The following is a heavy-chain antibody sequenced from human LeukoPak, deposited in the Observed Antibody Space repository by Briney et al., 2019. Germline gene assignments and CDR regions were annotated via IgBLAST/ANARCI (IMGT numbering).Heavy chain of an antibody. CDR1: GFTFSSYG. Sequence: GRFLRLSCAASGFTFSSYGMHWVRQAPGKGLEWVAVIWYDGSNKYYADSVKGRFTISRDNSKNTLYLQMNSLRAEDTAVYYCARAPGWQAYFDYWGQGTLVTVSS. CDR3: ARAPGWQAYFDY. V-gene: IGHV3-33*01. CDR2: IWYDGSNK. D-gene: IGHD5-24*01. J-gene: IGHJ4*02.